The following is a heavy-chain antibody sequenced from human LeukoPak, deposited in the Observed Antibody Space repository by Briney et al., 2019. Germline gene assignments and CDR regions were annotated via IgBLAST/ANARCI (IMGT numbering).Heavy chain of an antibody. CDR3: ARGGNLGATRRNYFDY. CDR2: IYPGDSDT. J-gene: IGHJ4*02. D-gene: IGHD1-26*01. V-gene: IGHV5-51*01. Sequence: GESLKISCKGSGYTFTNYWIGWVRQMPGKGLEWMGIIYPGDSDTRYSPSFQGQVTISADKSISTAYLQWSSLEASDTAMYYCARGGNLGATRRNYFDYWGQRTLVTVSS. CDR1: GYTFTNYW.